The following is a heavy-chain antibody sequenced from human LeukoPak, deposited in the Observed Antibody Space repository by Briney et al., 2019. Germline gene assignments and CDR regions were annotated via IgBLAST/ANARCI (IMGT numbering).Heavy chain of an antibody. J-gene: IGHJ5*02. CDR2: ISAYNGNT. CDR3: ARERIGGGYNWFDP. D-gene: IGHD3-10*01. Sequence: GASVKVSCKASGYTFTSYGISWVRQAPGQGLEWMGWISAYNGNTNYAQKLQGRVTMTTDTSTSTAYMELRSLRSDDTAVYSCARERIGGGYNWFDPWGQGTLVTVSS. CDR1: GYTFTSYG. V-gene: IGHV1-18*01.